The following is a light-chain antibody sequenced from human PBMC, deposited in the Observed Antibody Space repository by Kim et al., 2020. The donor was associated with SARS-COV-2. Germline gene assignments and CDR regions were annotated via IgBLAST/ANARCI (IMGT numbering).Light chain of an antibody. J-gene: IGLJ1*01. Sequence: GQRVTISCSGSSSNIGGNSVNWYQQVPGTAPKLLIYRNSQRPSGVSDRFSGSKSGTSASLAISGLQSEDEADYYCAAWDDSLNGYVFASGTKVTVL. CDR1: SSNIGGNS. CDR2: RNS. CDR3: AAWDDSLNGYV. V-gene: IGLV1-44*01.